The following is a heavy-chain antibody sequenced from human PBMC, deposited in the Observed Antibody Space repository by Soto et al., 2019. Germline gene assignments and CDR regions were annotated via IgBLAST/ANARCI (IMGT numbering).Heavy chain of an antibody. D-gene: IGHD2-15*01. V-gene: IGHV3-21*01. CDR3: ARDFVVVVAATGLDYYYGMDV. Sequence: GGSLRLSCAASGFTFSSYGMNWVRQAPGKGLEWVSSISSSSSYIYYADSVKGRFTISRDNAKNSLYLQMNSLRAEDTAVYYYARDFVVVVAATGLDYYYGMDVWGQGTTVTVSS. J-gene: IGHJ6*02. CDR2: ISSSSSYI. CDR1: GFTFSSYG.